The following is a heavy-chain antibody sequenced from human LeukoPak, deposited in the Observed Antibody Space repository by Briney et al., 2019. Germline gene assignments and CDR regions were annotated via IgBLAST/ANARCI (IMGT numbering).Heavy chain of an antibody. CDR3: ARDYRYQLLCGMDV. V-gene: IGHV3-33*01. J-gene: IGHJ6*02. D-gene: IGHD2-2*01. CDR2: IWYDGSNK. CDR1: GFTFSSYG. Sequence: GRSLRLSCAASGFTFSSYGMHWIRQAPGKGLEWVAVIWYDGSNKYYADSVKGRFTISRDNSKNTLYLQMNSLRAEDTAVYYCARDYRYQLLCGMDVWGQGTTVTVSS.